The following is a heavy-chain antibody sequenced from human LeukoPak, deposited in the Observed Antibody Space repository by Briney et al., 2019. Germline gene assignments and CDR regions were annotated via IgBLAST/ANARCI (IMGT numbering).Heavy chain of an antibody. CDR3: ARDVPHNWFDT. Sequence: GGSLRLSCAASGITFGNNWMHWVRQGPGKGLVWISRINSDGGGAIYADSVKGRFTVSRDNAKNTLYLQMNSLRAEDTAVYYCARDVPHNWFDTWGQGTLVTVFS. CDR1: GITFGNNW. CDR2: INSDGGGA. V-gene: IGHV3-74*01. J-gene: IGHJ5*02.